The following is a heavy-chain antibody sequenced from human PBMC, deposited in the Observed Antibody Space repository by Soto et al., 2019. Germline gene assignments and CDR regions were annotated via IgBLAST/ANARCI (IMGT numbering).Heavy chain of an antibody. CDR1: GYTFTSYG. Sequence: EASVKVSCKASGYTFTSYGISWVRQAPGQGLEWMGWISAYNGNTNYAQKFQGRVIMTTDTSTSTAYMELRSLRSDDTAVYFCVRDRYYYDSSGYRYFDYWGQGTLVTVSS. J-gene: IGHJ4*02. D-gene: IGHD3-22*01. V-gene: IGHV1-18*01. CDR2: ISAYNGNT. CDR3: VRDRYYYDSSGYRYFDY.